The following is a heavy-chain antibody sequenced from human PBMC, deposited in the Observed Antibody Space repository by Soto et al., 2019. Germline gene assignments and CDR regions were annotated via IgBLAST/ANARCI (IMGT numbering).Heavy chain of an antibody. CDR1: GFTFSNYW. Sequence: PGGSLRLSXAPSGFTFSNYWITWVRQAPGKGLEWVANIKQDGSQKYYVDSVKGRFTISRDNAKNSLYLQINSLRAEDTAFYYCARIGYSSSSLDYWGQGTLVTVSS. D-gene: IGHD6-13*01. CDR3: ARIGYSSSSLDY. J-gene: IGHJ4*02. V-gene: IGHV3-7*03. CDR2: IKQDGSQK.